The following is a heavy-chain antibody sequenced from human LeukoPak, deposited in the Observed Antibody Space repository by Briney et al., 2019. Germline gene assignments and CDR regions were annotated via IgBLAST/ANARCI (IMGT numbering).Heavy chain of an antibody. J-gene: IGHJ6*02. V-gene: IGHV1-8*01. CDR1: GYTFTSYD. CDR3: ARGLPDSSGYYYYYYGVDV. D-gene: IGHD3-22*01. Sequence: ASVKVSCKASGYTFTSYDINWVRQATGQGLEWMGWMNPNSGNTGYAQKFQGRVTMTRNTSISTAYMELSSLRSEDTAVYYCARGLPDSSGYYYYYYGVDVWGQGTTVTVSS. CDR2: MNPNSGNT.